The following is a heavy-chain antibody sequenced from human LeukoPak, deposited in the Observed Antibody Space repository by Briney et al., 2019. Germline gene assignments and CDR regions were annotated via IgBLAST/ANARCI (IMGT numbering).Heavy chain of an antibody. CDR3: ARSSAGVIAEYFQH. D-gene: IGHD3-16*02. CDR1: GFTFSDYY. Sequence: GGSLRLSCAASGFTFSDYYMSWIRQAPGKGLEWVSYISSSGSTIYYADSVKGRFTISRDNAKNSLYLQMNSLRAEDTAVYYCARSSAGVIAEYFQHWGQGTLVTVSS. CDR2: ISSSGSTI. J-gene: IGHJ1*01. V-gene: IGHV3-11*01.